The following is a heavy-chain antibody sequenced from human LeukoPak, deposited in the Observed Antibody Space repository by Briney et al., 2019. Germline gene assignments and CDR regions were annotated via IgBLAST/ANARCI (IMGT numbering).Heavy chain of an antibody. J-gene: IGHJ6*02. V-gene: IGHV4-4*07. CDR2: IYTSGRT. CDR1: GGSISSYY. D-gene: IGHD2-2*01. Sequence: SETLSLTCTVSGGSISSYYSYCARHHAGVGLEWIGRIYTSGRTTYNPSLKSRVTMSVATSKKQFSRWLSSVTAADTAVYYCARECSSAGSYSPSLDVWGQGTTVTVSS. CDR3: ARECSSAGSYSPSLDV.